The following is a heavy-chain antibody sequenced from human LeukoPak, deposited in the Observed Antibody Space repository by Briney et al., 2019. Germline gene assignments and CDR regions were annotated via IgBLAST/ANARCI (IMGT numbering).Heavy chain of an antibody. CDR2: IYYSGST. J-gene: IGHJ6*03. CDR3: AREVGSSNYYMDV. CDR1: GGSISSGGYY. D-gene: IGHD6-13*01. V-gene: IGHV4-31*03. Sequence: SETLSLTCTVSGGSISSGGYYWSWIRQHPGKGLEWIGYIYYSGSTYYNPSLKSRVTISVDTSKNQFSLKLSSVTAADTAVYYCAREVGSSNYYMDVWGKGTTVAVSS.